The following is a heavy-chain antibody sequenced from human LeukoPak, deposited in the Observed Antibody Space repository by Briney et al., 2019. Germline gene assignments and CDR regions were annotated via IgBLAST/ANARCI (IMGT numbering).Heavy chain of an antibody. J-gene: IGHJ4*02. D-gene: IGHD3-9*01. V-gene: IGHV3-33*06. CDR2: IWYDGSNK. CDR3: AKARRQYDILTGYEY. Sequence: GGSLRLSCAASGFTFSSYGVHGVRQAPGKGLEWVAVIWYDGSNKYYADSVKGRFTISRDNSKTTLYLQMNSLRAEDTAVYYCAKARRQYDILTGYEYWGQGTLVTVSS. CDR1: GFTFSSYG.